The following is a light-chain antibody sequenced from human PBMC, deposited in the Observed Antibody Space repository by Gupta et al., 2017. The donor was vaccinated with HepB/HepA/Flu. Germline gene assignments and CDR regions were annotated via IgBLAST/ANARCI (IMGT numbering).Light chain of an antibody. CDR1: QNIRTW. CDR3: QQYDRYGWT. CDR2: KAS. J-gene: IGKJ1*01. V-gene: IGKV1-5*03. Sequence: IQMTQSPSTLSASVGDRVIITCRAGQNIRTWLAWYQQKPGKAPKLLMYKASSLESGVPSRFTGGGSGTDFTLTISGLQPEDFATYYCQQYDRYGWTFGQGTKVEI.